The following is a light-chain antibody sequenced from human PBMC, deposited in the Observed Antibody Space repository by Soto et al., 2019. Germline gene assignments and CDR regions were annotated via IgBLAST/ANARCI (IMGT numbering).Light chain of an antibody. V-gene: IGLV2-8*01. CDR1: SSDVGGYNY. Sequence: QSVLTQPPSASGSPGQSVTISCTGTSSDVGGYNYVSWYQQHPGKAPKLMIYEVNNRPSGVPDRFSGSKSGNTASLTVSGLQAEDEADYYCSSYAGSNNFGYVFGTGTKVTVL. CDR2: EVN. CDR3: SSYAGSNNFGYV. J-gene: IGLJ1*01.